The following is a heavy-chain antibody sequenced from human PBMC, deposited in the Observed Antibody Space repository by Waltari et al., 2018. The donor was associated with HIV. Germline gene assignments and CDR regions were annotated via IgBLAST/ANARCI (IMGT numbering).Heavy chain of an antibody. CDR2: IYWDDDK. J-gene: IGHJ5*02. D-gene: IGHD2-2*01. V-gene: IGHV2-5*02. CDR3: AHMVGGYCSSTSCEGGWVDP. CDR1: GFSLSTSGVG. Sequence: QITLKESGPTLVKPTQTLTLTCTFSGFSLSTSGVGVGWIRQPPGKALEWLALIYWDDDKRYSPSLKSRLTITKDTSKNQVVLTMTNMDPVDTATYYCAHMVGGYCSSTSCEGGWVDPWGQGTLVTVSS.